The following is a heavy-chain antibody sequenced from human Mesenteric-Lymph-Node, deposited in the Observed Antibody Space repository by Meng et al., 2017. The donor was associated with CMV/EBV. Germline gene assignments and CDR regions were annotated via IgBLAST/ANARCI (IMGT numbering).Heavy chain of an antibody. CDR3: ARRWESYEWFVS. CDR2: IYPGDSDT. J-gene: IGHJ5*01. D-gene: IGHD1-26*01. CDR1: GYSFTAYW. Sequence: GESLKISCKVSGYSFTAYWIAWVRQMPGKGLEWMGIIYPGDSDTRYSPSFQGRVTISADKSISTAYLQWTSLKASDTAMYYCARRWESYEWFVSWGQGTLVTVSS. V-gene: IGHV5-51*01.